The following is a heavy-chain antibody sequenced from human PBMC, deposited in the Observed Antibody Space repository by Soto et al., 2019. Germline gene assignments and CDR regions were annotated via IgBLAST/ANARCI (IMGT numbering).Heavy chain of an antibody. Sequence: QVTLKESGPVLVKPTETLTLTCTVSGFSLSNARMGVSWIRQPPGKALEWLAHIFSNDEKSYSTSLKSRLTISKDTSKSQVVLTMTNMDPVDTATYYCARIISALPNDFWSGYYSAYFDYWGQGTLVTVSS. J-gene: IGHJ4*02. CDR2: IFSNDEK. CDR1: GFSLSNARMG. V-gene: IGHV2-26*01. CDR3: ARIISALPNDFWSGYYSAYFDY. D-gene: IGHD3-3*01.